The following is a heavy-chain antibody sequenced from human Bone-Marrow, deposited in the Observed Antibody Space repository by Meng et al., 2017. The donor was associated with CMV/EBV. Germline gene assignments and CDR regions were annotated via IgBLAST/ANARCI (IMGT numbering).Heavy chain of an antibody. CDR1: GFTFSSYW. D-gene: IGHD2-2*01. CDR2: IKQDGSEK. J-gene: IGHJ6*02. Sequence: GGSLRLSCAASGFTFSSYWMSWVRQAPGKGLEWVANIKQDGSEKYYMDSVKGRFTISRDNAKNSLYLQMNSLRAEDTAVYYCARDVVVIPAAIYYGMDVWGQGTTVTVSS. CDR3: ARDVVVIPAAIYYGMDV. V-gene: IGHV3-7*01.